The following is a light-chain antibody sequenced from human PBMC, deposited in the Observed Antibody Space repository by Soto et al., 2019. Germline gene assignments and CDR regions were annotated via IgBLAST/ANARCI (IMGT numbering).Light chain of an antibody. CDR1: SSNIGAGYD. CDR3: QCSDSSLSGSWV. Sequence: QAVVRQPPSVSGAPGQRVTVSCTGSSSNIGAGYDVHWYQQLPGTAPKLLIYDNGNRPSGVPDRFSGSKSGTSASLTITGLQAEDEADYYCQCSDSSLSGSWVFGGGTKLTVL. J-gene: IGLJ3*02. CDR2: DNG. V-gene: IGLV1-40*01.